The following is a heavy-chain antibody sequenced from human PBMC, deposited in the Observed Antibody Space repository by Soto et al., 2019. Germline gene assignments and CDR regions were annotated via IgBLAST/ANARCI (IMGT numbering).Heavy chain of an antibody. V-gene: IGHV4-30-4*01. CDR2: IYYSGST. CDR3: ARDPGLTTVTTSGMDV. D-gene: IGHD4-4*01. J-gene: IGHJ6*02. CDR1: GGSISSGDYY. Sequence: SETLSLTCTVSGGSISSGDYYWSWIRQPPGKGLEWIGYIYYSGSTYYNPSLKSRVTISVDTSKNQFSLKLSSVTAADTAVYYCARDPGLTTVTTSGMDVWGQGTTVTVSS.